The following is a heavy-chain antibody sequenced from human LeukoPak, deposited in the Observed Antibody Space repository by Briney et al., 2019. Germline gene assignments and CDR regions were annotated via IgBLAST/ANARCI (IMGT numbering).Heavy chain of an antibody. CDR2: ISGSGGST. D-gene: IGHD2-2*01. CDR1: GFPFRSYA. CDR3: ANSRACSSTSCRTYFDY. J-gene: IGHJ4*02. Sequence: GGSLRLSCAPPGFPFRSYAMSWARQAPGKGLEWVSPISGSGGSTYYADSVKGRFTISRDNSKNTLYLQMNSLRAEDTAVYYCANSRACSSTSCRTYFDYWGQGTLVTVSS. V-gene: IGHV3-23*01.